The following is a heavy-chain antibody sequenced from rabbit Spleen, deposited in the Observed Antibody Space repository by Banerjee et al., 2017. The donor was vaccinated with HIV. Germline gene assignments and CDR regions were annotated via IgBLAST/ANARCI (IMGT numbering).Heavy chain of an antibody. CDR3: ARYDSTGTYYLDI. Sequence: QSVEESGGRLVTPGTPLTLTCTASGFTISSYHMCWVRQAPGKGLEWIGDIYASGSTDYATWAKGRFTISKTSTTVNLRITSPTTEDTATYFCARYDSTGTYYLDIWGQGTLSPS. CDR2: IYASGST. CDR1: GFTISSYH. J-gene: IGHJ6*01. V-gene: IGHV1S69*01. D-gene: IGHD7-1*01.